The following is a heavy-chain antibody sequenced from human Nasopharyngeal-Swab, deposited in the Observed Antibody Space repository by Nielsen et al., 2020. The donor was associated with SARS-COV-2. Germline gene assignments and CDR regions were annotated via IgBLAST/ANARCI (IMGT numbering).Heavy chain of an antibody. CDR3: AKTNSGSYCN. Sequence: GGSLRLSCAASGFTFKTYAMTWVRQAPGKGLEWVSVISGSGGSTYYTDSGKGRFTISRDNSKSTLYLQMTSLRAEDTAVYYCAKTNSGSYCNWGQGTLVTVSS. J-gene: IGHJ4*02. V-gene: IGHV3-23*01. D-gene: IGHD3-10*01. CDR2: ISGSGGST. CDR1: GFTFKTYA.